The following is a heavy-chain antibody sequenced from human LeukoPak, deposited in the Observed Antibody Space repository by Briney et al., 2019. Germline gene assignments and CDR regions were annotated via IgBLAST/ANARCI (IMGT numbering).Heavy chain of an antibody. CDR2: INPNSGGT. CDR3: AIVLLWFGNFDY. CDR1: GYTFTGYY. Sequence: ASVRVSCKASGYTFTGYYMHWVRQAPGQGLEWMGWINPNSGGTNYAQKFQGRVTMTRDTSISTAYMELSRLRSDDTAVYYCAIVLLWFGNFDYWGQGTLVTVSS. J-gene: IGHJ4*02. V-gene: IGHV1-2*02. D-gene: IGHD3-10*01.